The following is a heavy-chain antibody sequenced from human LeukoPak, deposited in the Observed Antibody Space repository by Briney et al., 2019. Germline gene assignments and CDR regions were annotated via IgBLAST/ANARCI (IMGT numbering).Heavy chain of an antibody. V-gene: IGHV3-33*01. CDR2: IWYDGLNK. CDR3: ARGVRYFDY. Sequence: GGSLRLSCAASGFTFSSYSMHWVRQAPGRGLEWVALIWYDGLNKYYADSVKGRFTISRDNAKNSLYLQMNSLRDEDTAIYYCARGVRYFDYWGQGTLVTVSS. D-gene: IGHD4-17*01. J-gene: IGHJ4*02. CDR1: GFTFSSYS.